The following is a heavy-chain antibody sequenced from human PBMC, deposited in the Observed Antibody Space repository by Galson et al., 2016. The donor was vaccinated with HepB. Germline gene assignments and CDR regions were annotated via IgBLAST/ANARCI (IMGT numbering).Heavy chain of an antibody. CDR3: STAIKSRYFDWLPL. J-gene: IGHJ4*02. CDR2: IKSKGNGGTT. V-gene: IGHV3-15*01. CDR1: GFIFSSYS. Sequence: SLRLSCAASGFIFSSYSMNWVRQAPGKGLEWVGRIKSKGNGGTTDYAAPVKDRFTISRDDLTNMVYLQMNSLESEDTAIYYCSTAIKSRYFDWLPLWGQGTLVTVSS. D-gene: IGHD3-9*01.